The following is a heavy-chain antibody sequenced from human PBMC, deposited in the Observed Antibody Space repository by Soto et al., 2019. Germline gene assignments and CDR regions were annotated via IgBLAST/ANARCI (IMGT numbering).Heavy chain of an antibody. CDR2: IYYSGST. CDR1: GGSISSYY. Sequence: SETLSLTCTVSGGSISSYYWSWIRQSPGKGLEWIGYIYYSGSTYYNPSLKSRVTISVDTSKNQFSLKLSSVTAADTAVYYCATDYYDSSGFDPWGQGTLVTVSS. J-gene: IGHJ5*02. D-gene: IGHD3-22*01. CDR3: ATDYYDSSGFDP. V-gene: IGHV4-59*06.